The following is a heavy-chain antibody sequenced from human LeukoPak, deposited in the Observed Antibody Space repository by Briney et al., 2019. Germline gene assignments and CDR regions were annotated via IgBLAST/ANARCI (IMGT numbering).Heavy chain of an antibody. CDR1: GGSISSGGYY. CDR3: ARASYHDRHWHFDL. D-gene: IGHD3-22*01. Sequence: SQTLSLTCTVSGGSISSGGYYWSWIRQHPGEGLEWIGYIYHSGTIFYNPSLGSRLTMSVDTSKNQFSLNLNFVTAADTAVYYCARASYHDRHWHFDLWGRGTLVTVSS. CDR2: IYHSGTI. V-gene: IGHV4-31*03. J-gene: IGHJ2*01.